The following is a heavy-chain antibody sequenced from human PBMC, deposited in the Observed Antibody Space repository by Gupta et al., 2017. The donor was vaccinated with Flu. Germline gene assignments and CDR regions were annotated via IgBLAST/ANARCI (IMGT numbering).Heavy chain of an antibody. Sequence: VHLQASGPGVVKASETLSLTCTVTGDALNRDQRWAWIRQAPGKGLEWVGSVHHGGDVDYNPSLESRLTISLDTWENRFSLTLTSAVATDTAIYYCAREHFFENRGSYQTGFDFWDLGTLVTVSS. CDR3: AREHFFENRGSYQTGFDF. J-gene: IGHJ4*02. V-gene: IGHV4-38-2*02. D-gene: IGHD7-27*01. CDR2: VHHGGDV. CDR1: GDALNRDQR.